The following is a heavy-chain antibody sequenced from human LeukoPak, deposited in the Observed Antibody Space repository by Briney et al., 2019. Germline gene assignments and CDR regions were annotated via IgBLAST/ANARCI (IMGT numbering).Heavy chain of an antibody. CDR1: GFTFSSYS. CDR3: ATALGRTKIVVATTIDY. D-gene: IGHD1-26*01. J-gene: IGHJ4*02. V-gene: IGHV3-21*01. Sequence: GGSLRLSCAASGFTFSSYSMNWVRQAPGKGLEWVSSISSSSSYIYYADSVKGRFTISRDNAKNSLYLQMNSLRAEDTAVYYCATALGRTKIVVATTIDYWGQGTLVTVSS. CDR2: ISSSSSYI.